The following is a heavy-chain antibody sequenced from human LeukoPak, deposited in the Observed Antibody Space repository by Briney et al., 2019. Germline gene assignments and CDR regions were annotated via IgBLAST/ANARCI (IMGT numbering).Heavy chain of an antibody. CDR1: GFTFSSFS. CDR3: ARDPHGYKSGYGWFDP. Sequence: GGSLRLSCAASGFTFSSFSMNWVRQAPGKGLEWVSSFSSSSDYIHYADSVKGRFTISRDNAKNSLYLQMNSLRAEDTAVYYCARDPHGYKSGYGWFDPWGQGTLVTVSS. V-gene: IGHV3-21*01. CDR2: FSSSSDYI. J-gene: IGHJ5*02. D-gene: IGHD5-18*01.